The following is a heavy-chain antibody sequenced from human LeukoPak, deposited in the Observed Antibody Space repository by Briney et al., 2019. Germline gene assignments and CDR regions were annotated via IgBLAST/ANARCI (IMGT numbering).Heavy chain of an antibody. CDR1: GYSFNTYW. CDR3: ARHFRGSSTTCCGY. D-gene: IGHD2-2*01. Sequence: GESLKISCKGSGYSFNTYWIGWVLQMPGKGLEWMVVIYPADSGIRYSPSFQGQVTISADKSISTAYLQWSSLKASDTAMYYCARHFRGSSTTCCGYWGQGTLVTVSS. V-gene: IGHV5-51*01. CDR2: IYPADSGI. J-gene: IGHJ4*02.